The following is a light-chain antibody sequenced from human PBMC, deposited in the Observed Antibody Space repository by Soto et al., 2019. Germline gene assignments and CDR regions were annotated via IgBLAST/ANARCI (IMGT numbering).Light chain of an antibody. CDR2: GAS. J-gene: IGKJ1*01. Sequence: EVVLTQSPATLSVSPGAGATLSCRASQSVSSTYLAWYQQKPGQAPRLLIYGASSRATGIPDRFSGSGSGTDFTLTISRLQPEDFAVYYCHHYGRSPGTFGQGTKVDIK. V-gene: IGKV3-20*01. CDR1: QSVSSTY. CDR3: HHYGRSPGT.